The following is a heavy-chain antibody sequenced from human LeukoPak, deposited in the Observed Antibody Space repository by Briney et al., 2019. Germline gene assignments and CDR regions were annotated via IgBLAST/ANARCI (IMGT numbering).Heavy chain of an antibody. CDR2: ISDSGDRT. D-gene: IGHD3-22*01. Sequence: GGSLRLSCAASGVTFSGYPLSWVRQAPGKGLEWVSGISDSGDRTYYADSVKGRFSISRDKSKNTLYLRMNSLRAEDTAVYYCARDPYDSSGPLGDYWGQGTLVTVSS. CDR3: ARDPYDSSGPLGDY. J-gene: IGHJ4*02. CDR1: GVTFSGYP. V-gene: IGHV3-23*01.